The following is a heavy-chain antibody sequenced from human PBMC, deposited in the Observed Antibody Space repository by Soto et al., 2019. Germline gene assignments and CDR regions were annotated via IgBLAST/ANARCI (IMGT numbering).Heavy chain of an antibody. CDR3: ARGYDDYDYVWGSYRSYYFDY. V-gene: IGHV4-30-2*01. J-gene: IGHJ4*02. CDR1: GGSXSSGGYS. Sequence: QLQLQESGSGLVKPSQTLSLTCAVSGGSXSSGGYSXXWXXQXPXXXLXWXXXIYHSGSTYYNPSLKSRVTISVDRSKNQFSLKLSSVTAADTAVYYCARGYDDYDYVWGSYRSYYFDYWGQGTLVTVSS. D-gene: IGHD3-16*02. CDR2: IYHSGST.